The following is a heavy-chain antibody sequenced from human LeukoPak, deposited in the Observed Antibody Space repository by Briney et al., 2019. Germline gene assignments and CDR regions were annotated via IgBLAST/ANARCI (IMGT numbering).Heavy chain of an antibody. CDR1: GFTFSSHW. V-gene: IGHV3-7*01. J-gene: IGHJ4*02. Sequence: GGSLRLSCAASGFTFSSHWMSWVRQAPGKGLEWVANIKQDGSEKYYVDSVKGRFTISRDNAKNPLYLQMNSLRAEDTAVYYCAKRWLQLQLDYFDYWGQGTLVTVSS. CDR2: IKQDGSEK. D-gene: IGHD5-24*01. CDR3: AKRWLQLQLDYFDY.